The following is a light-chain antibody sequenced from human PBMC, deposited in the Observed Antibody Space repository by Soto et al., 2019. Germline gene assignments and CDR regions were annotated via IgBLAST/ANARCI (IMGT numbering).Light chain of an antibody. V-gene: IGKV3-20*01. J-gene: IGKJ5*01. Sequence: PGERATLSCRASPSVSNFVAWYQQKPGQAPRLLIYGAFNRATGIPARFSGSGSGTDFTLTISRLEPEDFAVYYCQHYDGSPITFGHGTRLRL. CDR2: GAF. CDR1: PSVSNF. CDR3: QHYDGSPIT.